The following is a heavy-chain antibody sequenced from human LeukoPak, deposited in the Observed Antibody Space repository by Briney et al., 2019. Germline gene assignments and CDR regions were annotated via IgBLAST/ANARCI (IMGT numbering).Heavy chain of an antibody. CDR3: ARVDRVQLWLQGYFDY. CDR1: GFTFNTYS. Sequence: KPGGSLRLSCEASGFTFNTYSMNWARQAPGKGLEWVSSIDSSGGYMFYADSVKGRFIISRDNAKNSLYLQMNSLRAEDTAVYYCARVDRVQLWLQGYFDYWGQGTLVTVSS. D-gene: IGHD5-18*01. J-gene: IGHJ4*02. CDR2: IDSSGGYM. V-gene: IGHV3-21*01.